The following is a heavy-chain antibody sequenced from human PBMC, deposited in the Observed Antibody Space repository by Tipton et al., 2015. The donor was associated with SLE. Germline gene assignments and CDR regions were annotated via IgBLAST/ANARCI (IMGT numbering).Heavy chain of an antibody. CDR1: GFTFSSYA. CDR3: ARDRASYYYDSSGYDY. V-gene: IGHV3-23*01. D-gene: IGHD3-22*01. J-gene: IGHJ4*02. Sequence: SLRLSCAASGFTFSSYAMSWVRQAPGKGLEWVSAISGSGGSTYYADSVKGRFTISRDNAKNSLYLQMNSLRAEDTAVYYCARDRASYYYDSSGYDYWGQGTLVTVSS. CDR2: ISGSGGST.